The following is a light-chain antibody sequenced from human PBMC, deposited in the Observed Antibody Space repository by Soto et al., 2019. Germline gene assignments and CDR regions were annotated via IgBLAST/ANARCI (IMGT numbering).Light chain of an antibody. CDR2: DAS. CDR1: QSVDSY. Sequence: EIVVTQSPATLSVSPGERATLSCRASQSVDSYLAWYQQKPGQAPRLLIYDASNRATGIPARFSGSGSGTDFTLTISSLEPEDFAVYYCQQRSNWPPFTFGPGTKVDI. V-gene: IGKV3-11*01. CDR3: QQRSNWPPFT. J-gene: IGKJ3*01.